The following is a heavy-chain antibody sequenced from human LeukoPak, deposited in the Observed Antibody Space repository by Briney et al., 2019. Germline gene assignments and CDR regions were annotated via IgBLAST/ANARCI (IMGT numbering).Heavy chain of an antibody. Sequence: SETLSLTCTVSGGSISSYYWSWIRQPPGKGLEWIGSIYYRGSTYYNPSLKSRVTISVDTSKNQFSLKLSSVTAADTAVYFCARDYYYYYMDVWGKGTTVTVSS. CDR2: IYYRGST. CDR1: GGSISSYY. J-gene: IGHJ6*03. CDR3: ARDYYYYYMDV. V-gene: IGHV4-59*12.